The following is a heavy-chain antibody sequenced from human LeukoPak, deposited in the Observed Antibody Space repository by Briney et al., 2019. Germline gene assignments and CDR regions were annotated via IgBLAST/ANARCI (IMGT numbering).Heavy chain of an antibody. CDR1: GSTVSSNY. V-gene: IGHV3-53*01. CDR3: ARVGRWLVPHAFDI. D-gene: IGHD6-19*01. J-gene: IGHJ3*02. Sequence: GGSLRLSCAASGSTVSSNYMSWVCHAPGKGLERVSVIYSGGSTYYADSVKGRFTSSRDNSKNTLYLQMNSLRAEDTAVYYCARVGRWLVPHAFDIWGQGTMVTVSS. CDR2: IYSGGST.